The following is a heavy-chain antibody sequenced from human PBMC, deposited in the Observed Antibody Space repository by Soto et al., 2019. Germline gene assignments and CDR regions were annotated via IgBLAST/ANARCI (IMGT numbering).Heavy chain of an antibody. V-gene: IGHV1-58*01. CDR1: GFTFTSSA. J-gene: IGHJ4*02. CDR3: AAEGAVAGKEDFDY. D-gene: IGHD6-19*01. CDR2: IVVGSGNT. Sequence: SVKVSCKASGFTFTSSAVQWVRQARGQRLEWIGWIVVGSGNTNYAQKFQERVTITRDMSTSTAYMELSSLRSEDTAVYYCAAEGAVAGKEDFDYWGQGTLVTVSS.